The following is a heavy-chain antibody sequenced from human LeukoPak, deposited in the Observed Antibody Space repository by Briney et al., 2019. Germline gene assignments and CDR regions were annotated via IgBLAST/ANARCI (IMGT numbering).Heavy chain of an antibody. CDR3: ARTKIAAAGTGYYGMDV. D-gene: IGHD6-13*01. J-gene: IGHJ6*02. V-gene: IGHV1-8*01. Sequence: GASVKVSCKASGYTFTSYDINWVRQATGQGLEWMGWMNPNSGNTGYAQKFQGRVTMTRNTSISTAYMELSSLRSEDTAVYYCARTKIAAAGTGYYGMDVWGQGTTVTVSS. CDR1: GYTFTSYD. CDR2: MNPNSGNT.